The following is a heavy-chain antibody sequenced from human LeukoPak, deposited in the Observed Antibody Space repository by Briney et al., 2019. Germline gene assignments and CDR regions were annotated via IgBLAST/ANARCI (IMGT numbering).Heavy chain of an antibody. Sequence: SVKVSCKASGFTFSNSAMQWVRQARGQRLEWIGWIVVGSGNTNYAQKFQERVSITRDMSTSTAYMELSSLRSEDTAVYSCAAAVGYNSGWHWYFELWARGTLVTVSS. V-gene: IGHV1-58*02. D-gene: IGHD6-19*01. J-gene: IGHJ2*01. CDR1: GFTFSNSA. CDR3: AAAVGYNSGWHWYFEL. CDR2: IVVGSGNT.